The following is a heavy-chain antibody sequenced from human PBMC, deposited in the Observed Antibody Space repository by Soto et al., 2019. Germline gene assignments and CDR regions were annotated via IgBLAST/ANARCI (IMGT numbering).Heavy chain of an antibody. V-gene: IGHV3-9*01. CDR2: ISWNSGDV. Sequence: EVQLVESGGGLVQPGRSLRLSCAAAGFTFDDYAMHWVRQAPGKGLEWVSDISWNSGDVGYADSVKGRFTISRDNAKNSLYLQMNSLRAEDTALYYCARESTYFGSGSYDYWGQGILVSVSS. D-gene: IGHD3-10*01. CDR3: ARESTYFGSGSYDY. J-gene: IGHJ4*02. CDR1: GFTFDDYA.